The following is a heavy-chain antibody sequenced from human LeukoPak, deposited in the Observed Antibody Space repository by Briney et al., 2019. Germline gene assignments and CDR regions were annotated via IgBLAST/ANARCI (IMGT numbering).Heavy chain of an antibody. J-gene: IGHJ6*02. CDR3: ARVAVVAAAGTLHYGMDV. CDR2: IYYSRST. Sequence: SETLSLTCTVSGGSISSGGYYWRWIRQHPGKGLEWIGYIYYSRSTYYNPSLKSRVTISVDTSKNQFSLKLSSVTAADTAVYYCARVAVVAAAGTLHYGMDVWGQGTTVTVSS. V-gene: IGHV4-31*03. CDR1: GGSISSGGYY. D-gene: IGHD6-13*01.